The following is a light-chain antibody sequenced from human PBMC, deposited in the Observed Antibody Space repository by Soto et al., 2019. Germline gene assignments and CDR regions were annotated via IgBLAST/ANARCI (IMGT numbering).Light chain of an antibody. V-gene: IGKV1D-16*01. Sequence: IQMTQSPSAVSASVGERVTIACRASQDISSRLAWYQHKAGEAPKLLIYAASPLQSRVPSRFSGSGSGTDFTLTIRSLQPEDFATYYRRQYNTYSFGQGTKVDIK. CDR1: QDISSR. CDR2: AAS. J-gene: IGKJ1*01. CDR3: RQYNTYS.